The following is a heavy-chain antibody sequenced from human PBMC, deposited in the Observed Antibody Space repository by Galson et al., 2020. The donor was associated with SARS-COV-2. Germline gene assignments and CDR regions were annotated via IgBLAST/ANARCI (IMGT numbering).Heavy chain of an antibody. D-gene: IGHD2-15*01. CDR2: IYYSGST. V-gene: IGHV4-39*01. CDR3: ASHIVVVVAAPYNWFDP. CDR1: GGSISSSSYY. Sequence: ETSETLSLTCTVSGGSISSSSYYWGWIRQPPGKGLEWIGSIYYSGSTYYNPSLKSRVTISVDTSKNQFSLKLSSVTAADTAVYYCASHIVVVVAAPYNWFDPWGQGTLVTVSS. J-gene: IGHJ5*02.